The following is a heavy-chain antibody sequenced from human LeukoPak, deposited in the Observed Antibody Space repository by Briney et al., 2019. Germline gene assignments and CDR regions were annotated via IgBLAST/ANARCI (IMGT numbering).Heavy chain of an antibody. CDR2: ISSSSSYI. V-gene: IGHV3-21*01. D-gene: IGHD2-2*01. CDR1: GFTFSSYS. Sequence: GSLSLSCAASGFTFSSYSMNWVRQAPGKGLEWVSSISSSSSYIYYADSVKGRFTISRDNAKNSLYLQMNSLRAEDTAVYYCAREDEVVPAAIGVYWGQGTLVTVSS. CDR3: AREDEVVPAAIGVY. J-gene: IGHJ4*02.